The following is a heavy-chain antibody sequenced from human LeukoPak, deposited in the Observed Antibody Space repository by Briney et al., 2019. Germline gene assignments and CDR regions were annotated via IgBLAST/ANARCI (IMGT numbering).Heavy chain of an antibody. Sequence: GGSLRLSCAASGFTFSRYSMNCVRQAPGKGLEWVSSISSSSSFIYYADSVKGRFTISRDNAKNSLYLQMTSLRAEDTAVYYCARDPPLGSCSTISCPHLDYWGQGTLVTVSS. CDR3: ARDPPLGSCSTISCPHLDY. CDR2: ISSSSSFI. J-gene: IGHJ4*02. CDR1: GFTFSRYS. D-gene: IGHD2-2*01. V-gene: IGHV3-21*01.